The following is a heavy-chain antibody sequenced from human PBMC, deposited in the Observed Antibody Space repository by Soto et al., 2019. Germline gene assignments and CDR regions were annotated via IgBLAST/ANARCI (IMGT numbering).Heavy chain of an antibody. D-gene: IGHD3-16*02. V-gene: IGHV1-3*05. CDR2: IKAANGDT. CDR3: ARSAISPSGGLIGPFDF. J-gene: IGHJ4*02. Sequence: QVHLVQSGAEERKPGASVRDSCETSGYRFTAYAIHWVRQAPGQRPEWMGWIKAANGDTRYAQNFQTRLTITTDTSASTAYMDLSSLRFEDTAVYYCARSAISPSGGLIGPFDFWGQGNLVAVSS. CDR1: GYRFTAYA.